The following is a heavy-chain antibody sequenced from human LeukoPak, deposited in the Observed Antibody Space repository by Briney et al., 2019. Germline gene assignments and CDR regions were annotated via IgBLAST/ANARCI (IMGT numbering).Heavy chain of an antibody. J-gene: IGHJ5*02. V-gene: IGHV3-23*01. CDR3: AKGPNWFDP. CDR2: ISVSGDST. Sequence: GGSLRLSCAASGFTFSSYSMNWVRQVPGKGLEWVSIISVSGDSTYYADSVKGRFTISRDNSKNTLYLQMNSLRVEDTALYYCAKGPNWFDPWGQGTLVTVSS. CDR1: GFTFSSYS.